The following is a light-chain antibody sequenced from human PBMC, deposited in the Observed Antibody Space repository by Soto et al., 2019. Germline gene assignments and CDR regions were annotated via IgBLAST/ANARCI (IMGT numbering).Light chain of an antibody. J-gene: IGKJ5*01. CDR2: DAS. Sequence: IGLTQSPATLSLSPGERATLSCRASQSVSSYLAWYQQKPGQAPRLLIYDASNRATGIPARFSGSGSGTDFTLTISSLEPEDFAVYYCQQRSNWPLFGQGTRLEIK. V-gene: IGKV3-11*01. CDR3: QQRSNWPL. CDR1: QSVSSY.